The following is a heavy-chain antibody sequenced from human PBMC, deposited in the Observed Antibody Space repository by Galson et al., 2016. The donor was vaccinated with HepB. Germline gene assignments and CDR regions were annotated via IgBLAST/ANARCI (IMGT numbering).Heavy chain of an antibody. CDR1: GLTLSSYA. Sequence: SLRLSRAASGLTLSSYAVTWVRQAPGKGLEWVSTISGSGNSILYGDSVKGRFTISRDNSKNIVYLQMNSLKAEDTALYYCAKDPNGDYIGAYDSWGQGTLVTVSS. CDR2: ISGSGNSI. V-gene: IGHV3-23*01. D-gene: IGHD4-17*01. CDR3: AKDPNGDYIGAYDS. J-gene: IGHJ4*02.